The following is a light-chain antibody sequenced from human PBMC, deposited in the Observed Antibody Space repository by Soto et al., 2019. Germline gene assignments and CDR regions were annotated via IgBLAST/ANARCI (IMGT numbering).Light chain of an antibody. Sequence: EIVLTQSPATLSLSQGERGTLSCRASESVTNYLAWYQQKPGQAPRLLVYDVSNRATGIPARFSGGGSGTDFTLTISNLEPEDFAVYYCQQRSDWPWTFCQGTKVDI. J-gene: IGKJ1*01. CDR2: DVS. V-gene: IGKV3-11*01. CDR1: ESVTNY. CDR3: QQRSDWPWT.